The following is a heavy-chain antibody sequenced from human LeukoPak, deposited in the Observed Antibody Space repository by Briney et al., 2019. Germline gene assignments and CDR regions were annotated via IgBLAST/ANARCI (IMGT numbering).Heavy chain of an antibody. Sequence: GGSLRLSCAASGFTFSSSAMGWVRQAPGKGLEWVSAISGSGGSTYYADSVKGRFTISRDNSRNTLYLQMNSLRAEGTAVYYCAKETTPESYYDYWGQGTLVTVSS. CDR1: GFTFSSSA. CDR3: AKETTPESYYDY. V-gene: IGHV3-23*01. J-gene: IGHJ4*02. CDR2: ISGSGGST. D-gene: IGHD1-1*01.